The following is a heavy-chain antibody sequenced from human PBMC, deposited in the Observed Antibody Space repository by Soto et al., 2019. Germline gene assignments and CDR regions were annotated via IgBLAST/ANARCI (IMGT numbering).Heavy chain of an antibody. J-gene: IGHJ3*02. D-gene: IGHD2-15*01. Sequence: LGESLKISCKGSGDSFTSYWIVWVRQMPGKGLEWMGIIYPGDSDTRYSPSFQGQVTISADKSISTAYLQWSSLKASDTAMYYCARFSLCTSCALGYCSGGSCYPINDAFDIWGQGTMLTVSS. V-gene: IGHV5-51*01. CDR2: IYPGDSDT. CDR1: GDSFTSYW. CDR3: ARFSLCTSCALGYCSGGSCYPINDAFDI.